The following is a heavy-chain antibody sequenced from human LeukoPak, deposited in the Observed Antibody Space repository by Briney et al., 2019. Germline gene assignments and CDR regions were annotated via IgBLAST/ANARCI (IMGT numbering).Heavy chain of an antibody. CDR3: AKSGYNRFDY. V-gene: IGHV3-23*01. CDR2: ISGSGDST. Sequence: GGSLRLSCAASGFTFSNYAMRWVRQAPGKGLEWVSGISGSGDSTYYADSVKGRFTISRDNSKNTLYLQVNSLRAEDTAVYYCAKSGYNRFDYWGQGTLVTVSS. J-gene: IGHJ4*02. D-gene: IGHD5-24*01. CDR1: GFTFSNYA.